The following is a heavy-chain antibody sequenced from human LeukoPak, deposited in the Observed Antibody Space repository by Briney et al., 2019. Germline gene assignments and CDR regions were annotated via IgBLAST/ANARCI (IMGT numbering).Heavy chain of an antibody. CDR2: ISAYNGNT. CDR3: AGGAGYSYGYYYYGMDV. J-gene: IGHJ6*02. V-gene: IGHV1-18*01. D-gene: IGHD5-18*01. CDR1: GYTFTSYG. Sequence: ASVKVSCKASGYTFTSYGISWVRQAPGQGLEWMGWISAYNGNTNYAQKFQGRVTMTRDTSISTAYMELSRLRSDDTAVYYCAGGAGYSYGYYYYGMDVWGQGTTVTVSS.